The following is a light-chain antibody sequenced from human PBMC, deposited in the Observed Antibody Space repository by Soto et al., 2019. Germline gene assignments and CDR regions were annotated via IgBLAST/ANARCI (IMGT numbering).Light chain of an antibody. V-gene: IGKV1-39*01. CDR2: AAS. CDR1: QEISNF. CDR3: QQSYITPWT. J-gene: IGKJ1*01. Sequence: SRRFVHASPWDRVSXPGRASQEISNFLAWYQQKPGKANKLMIYAASRWKSGVTSKLSGSGSGTDFTLTISSLQPEDFATYFCQQSYITPWTF.